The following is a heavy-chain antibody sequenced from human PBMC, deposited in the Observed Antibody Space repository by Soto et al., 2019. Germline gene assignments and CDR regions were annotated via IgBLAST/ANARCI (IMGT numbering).Heavy chain of an antibody. V-gene: IGHV1-3*01. D-gene: IGHD4-17*01. CDR1: GYTFTSYT. CDR3: AGITGVTTHY. Sequence: QVQLVQSGAEVKKPGASVKVSCKASGYTFTSYTMHWVRQAPGQRLEWMGWINAGNGNTKYSQKFQGRVTITRDTSASTAYMALSSLTSEDTAVYYCAGITGVTTHYWGQGTLVTVSS. CDR2: INAGNGNT. J-gene: IGHJ4*02.